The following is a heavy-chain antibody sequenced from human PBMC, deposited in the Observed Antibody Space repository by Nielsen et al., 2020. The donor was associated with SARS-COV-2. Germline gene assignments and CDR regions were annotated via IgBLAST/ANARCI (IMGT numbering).Heavy chain of an antibody. CDR2: INAGNGDT. V-gene: IGHV1-3*01. CDR1: GYSFSFYA. J-gene: IGHJ4*02. CDR3: ATESSGTVGPLDH. D-gene: IGHD3-22*01. Sequence: ASVKVSCKPSGYSFSFYAIHWVRQAPGQRPEWMGWINAGNGDTNYSQKFQGRVAMTSDTSARTVYLEVSSLRSEDTALYFCATESSGTVGPLDHWGQGTLATVSP.